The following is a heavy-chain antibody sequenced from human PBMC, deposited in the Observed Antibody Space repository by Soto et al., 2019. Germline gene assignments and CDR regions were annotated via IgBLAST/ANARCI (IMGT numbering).Heavy chain of an antibody. Sequence: ASVKVSCKASGYTFTSYGISWVRQAPGQGLEWMGWISAYNGNTNYAQKLQGRATMTTDTSTSTAYMELRSLRSDDTAVYYCASGYDILTGYLVDFDYWGQGTLVTVSS. V-gene: IGHV1-18*01. J-gene: IGHJ4*02. D-gene: IGHD3-9*01. CDR1: GYTFTSYG. CDR3: ASGYDILTGYLVDFDY. CDR2: ISAYNGNT.